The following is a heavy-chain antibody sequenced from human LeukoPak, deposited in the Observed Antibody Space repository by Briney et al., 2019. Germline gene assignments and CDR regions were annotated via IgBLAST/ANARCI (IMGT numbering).Heavy chain of an antibody. CDR2: INHSGST. J-gene: IGHJ6*03. CDR1: GGSFSGYY. V-gene: IGHV4-34*01. Sequence: PSETLSLTCAAYGGSFSGYYWSWIRQPPGKGLEWIGEINHSGSTNYNPSLKSRVTISVDTSKNQFSLKLSSVTAADTAVYYCARRTHNNAGYYYYYMDVWGKGTTVTVSS. CDR3: ARRTHNNAGYYYYYMDV. D-gene: IGHD1-14*01.